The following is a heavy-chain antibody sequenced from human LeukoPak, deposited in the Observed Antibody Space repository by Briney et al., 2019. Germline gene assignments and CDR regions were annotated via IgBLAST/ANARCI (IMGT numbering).Heavy chain of an antibody. J-gene: IGHJ4*02. CDR1: GFTFRSYA. V-gene: IGHV3-30*04. CDR3: ARGLKTTVTTGFLY. Sequence: GGSLRLSCAASGFTFRSYAMHWVRQAPGKGLEWVAVISYDGSNKYYADSVKGRFTISRDNSKNTLYLQMNSLRAEDTAVYYCARGLKTTVTTGFLYWGQGTLVTVSS. D-gene: IGHD4-17*01. CDR2: ISYDGSNK.